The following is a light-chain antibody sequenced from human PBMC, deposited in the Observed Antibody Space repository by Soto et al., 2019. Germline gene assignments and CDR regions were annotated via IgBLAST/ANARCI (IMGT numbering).Light chain of an antibody. J-gene: IGKJ1*01. V-gene: IGKV3-11*01. CDR2: GAS. Sequence: EIVLTQSPATLSLSPGEIATLSFRASQSVSSSYLAWYQQKPGQAPRLLIYGASNRATGIPAGFSGSGSGTDFTLTISNLEPEDFAVYYCQQHSHWPPWTFGQGTKVDIK. CDR3: QQHSHWPPWT. CDR1: QSVSSSY.